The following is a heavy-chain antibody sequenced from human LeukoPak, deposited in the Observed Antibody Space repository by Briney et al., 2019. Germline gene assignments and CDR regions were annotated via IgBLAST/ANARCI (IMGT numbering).Heavy chain of an antibody. D-gene: IGHD1-26*01. CDR3: ARQDGGSHKYFDF. CDR1: GSVFASYW. CDR2: ISTNASDT. V-gene: IGHV5-51*01. J-gene: IGHJ4*02. Sequence: GALLQTCCQGSGSVFASYWSGGRRQVPGKGVEWMGFISTNASDTRYSPPLKGQVTISTDKSINTASLHWSSLKATDTAIYYCARQDGGSHKYFDFWGQGTLVTVSA.